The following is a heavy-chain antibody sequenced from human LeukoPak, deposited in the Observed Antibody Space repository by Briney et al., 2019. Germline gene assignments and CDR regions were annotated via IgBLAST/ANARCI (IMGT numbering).Heavy chain of an antibody. CDR1: GVSFSGYY. V-gene: IGHV4-34*01. D-gene: IGHD5-18*01. J-gene: IGHJ3*02. Sequence: SETLSLTCAVYGVSFSGYYWIWLRQPPGKGLEGIGEINHSGSTNYNPSLKSRVNISVDTSKNQFYLKLSSVTAADTAVYYWARGRGYSYGRPHAFDIWGQGTMVTVSS. CDR2: INHSGST. CDR3: ARGRGYSYGRPHAFDI.